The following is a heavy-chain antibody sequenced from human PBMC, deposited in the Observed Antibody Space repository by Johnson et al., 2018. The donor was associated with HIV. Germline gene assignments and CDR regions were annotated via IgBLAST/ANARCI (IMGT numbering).Heavy chain of an antibody. J-gene: IGHJ3*02. V-gene: IGHV3-53*01. CDR1: GFTVSSNY. CDR3: VSSAQWSGWPPGAFDI. CDR2: IYSGGST. Sequence: VQLVESGGGLIQPGGSLRLSCAASGFTVSSNYMSWVRQAPGKGLEWVSVIYSGGSTYYADSGKGRFTISRDNSKNTLDLQMNSLRAEDTAVYYCVSSAQWSGWPPGAFDIWGQGTMVTVSS. D-gene: IGHD6-19*01.